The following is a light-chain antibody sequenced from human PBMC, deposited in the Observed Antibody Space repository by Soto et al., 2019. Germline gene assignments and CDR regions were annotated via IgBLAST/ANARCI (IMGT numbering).Light chain of an antibody. CDR3: QQYFTSPWT. Sequence: IVLTQSPGTLSLSPGERVTLSCRASQSLTSSYVARYQQKSGQAPTLLIYDASSRAAGIPDRFSGSGSGTDFTLTISRLEPEDFALYYCQQYFTSPWTFGQGTKVEIK. CDR2: DAS. V-gene: IGKV3-20*01. J-gene: IGKJ1*01. CDR1: QSLTSSY.